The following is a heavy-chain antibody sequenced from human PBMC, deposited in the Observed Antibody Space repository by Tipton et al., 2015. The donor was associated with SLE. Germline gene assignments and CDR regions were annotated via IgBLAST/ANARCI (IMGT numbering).Heavy chain of an antibody. CDR3: ASLGAFGEGDH. D-gene: IGHD3-3*01. J-gene: IGHJ4*02. CDR2: IHPGNGNR. V-gene: IGHV1-18*01. CDR1: GYFFATYS. Sequence: QLVQSGAEVKEPGASVKVSCKTSGYFFATYSIAWVRQAPGQGLEWVGWIHPGNGNRKYTQNFQGRVTMTRDTSIGTAYMERSRLISDDTAVYYCASLGAFGEGDHWGQGTLVTVSS.